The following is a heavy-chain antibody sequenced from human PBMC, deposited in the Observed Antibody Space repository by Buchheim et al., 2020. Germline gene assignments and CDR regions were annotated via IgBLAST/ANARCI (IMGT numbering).Heavy chain of an antibody. CDR3: ARGGLLVRYQDYMDV. D-gene: IGHD2-2*01. V-gene: IGHV4-34*01. CDR1: GGSFSGHY. J-gene: IGHJ6*03. CDR2: MSHRGSP. Sequence: QVQLQQWGAGLLKPSETLSLTCGVSGGSFSGHYSTWIRQSPGKGLEWIGEMSHRGSPNYNPSLKSRVTISLDTSKHQFSLELRSVTAADTAVYYCARGGLLVRYQDYMDVWGKGTT.